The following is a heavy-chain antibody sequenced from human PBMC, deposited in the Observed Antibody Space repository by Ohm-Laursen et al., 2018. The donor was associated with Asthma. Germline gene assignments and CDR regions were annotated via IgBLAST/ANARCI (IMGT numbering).Heavy chain of an antibody. Sequence: SLRLSCAASGFTFSSYAMSWVRQAPGKGLEWVSAISGSGGSTYYADSVKGRFTISRDNSKNTLYLQMNSLRAEDTAVYYCARRNSPNGFNDAFDIWGQGTMVTVSS. CDR3: ARRNSPNGFNDAFDI. V-gene: IGHV3-23*01. D-gene: IGHD2-8*01. CDR1: GFTFSSYA. J-gene: IGHJ3*02. CDR2: ISGSGGST.